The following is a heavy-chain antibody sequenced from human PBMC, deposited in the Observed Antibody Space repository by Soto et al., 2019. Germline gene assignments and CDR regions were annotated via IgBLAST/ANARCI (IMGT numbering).Heavy chain of an antibody. CDR3: ARVVRGVVNWFDP. V-gene: IGHV1-18*01. Sequence: HLVQSGPEVKRPGASITVSCKTSGDTFANFGLSWVRQAPGQGLEWMGRIATYNNNKNYAQKFQGRLTLTTDTSTSTAYMELESLGYDDTAVYYCARVVRGVVNWFDPWGQGTLVTVSS. CDR2: IATYNNNK. CDR1: GDTFANFG. J-gene: IGHJ5*02. D-gene: IGHD3-10*01.